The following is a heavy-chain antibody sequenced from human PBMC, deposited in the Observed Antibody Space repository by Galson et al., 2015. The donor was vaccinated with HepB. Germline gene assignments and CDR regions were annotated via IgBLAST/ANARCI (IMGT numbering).Heavy chain of an antibody. CDR3: ARDPQKYYYDSSGYYGYWFDP. CDR1: GSTFTSYA. J-gene: IGHJ5*02. CDR2: INAGNGNT. Sequence: SVTVSCKASGSTFTSYAMHWVRQAPGQRLEWMGWINAGNGNTKYSQKFQGRVTITRDTSASTAYMELSSLRSEDTAVYYCARDPQKYYYDSSGYYGYWFDPWGQGTLVTVSS. V-gene: IGHV1-3*01. D-gene: IGHD3-22*01.